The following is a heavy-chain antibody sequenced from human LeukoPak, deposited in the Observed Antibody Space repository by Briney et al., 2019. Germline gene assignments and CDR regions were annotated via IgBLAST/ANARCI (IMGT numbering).Heavy chain of an antibody. CDR3: AREVTTGGSYTFDV. D-gene: IGHD4-17*01. Sequence: GASVKISCKASGYTFTDFHMHWVRQAPGQGLEWMAWITPSSGGTNYAREFLGRVTLTRDTYISTAYMELSSLRSDDTAVCYCAREVTTGGSYTFDVWGQGTMVTVSS. J-gene: IGHJ3*01. V-gene: IGHV1-2*02. CDR1: GYTFTDFH. CDR2: ITPSSGGT.